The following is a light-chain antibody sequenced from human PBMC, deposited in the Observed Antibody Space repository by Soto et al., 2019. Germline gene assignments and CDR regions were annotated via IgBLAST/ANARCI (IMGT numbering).Light chain of an antibody. CDR1: QSLLHSNGHIY. CDR2: LGS. Sequence: IVMTQSPLSLPVTPGEPSSISCSSIQSLLHSNGHIYLDWYLQKPGQSPQLLIYLGSNRASGVPDRFSGSGSGTDFTLKISRVEAEDVGVYYCMQTLQTWTFGQGTKVDI. J-gene: IGKJ1*01. V-gene: IGKV2-28*01. CDR3: MQTLQTWT.